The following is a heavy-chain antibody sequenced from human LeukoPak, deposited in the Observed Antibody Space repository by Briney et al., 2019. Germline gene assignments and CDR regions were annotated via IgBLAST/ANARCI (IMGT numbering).Heavy chain of an antibody. CDR1: GGSISDYY. J-gene: IGHJ4*02. Sequence: PSETLSLTCTVSGGSISDYYWSWVRQPAGKGLEWLGRIYTSGSTKYNPSLESRVTMSVDTSKNQFSLKLSFVTAADTAVYCCARVGSGYDYFDYWGQGTLVTVSS. CDR2: IYTSGST. CDR3: ARVGSGYDYFDY. D-gene: IGHD3-22*01. V-gene: IGHV4-4*07.